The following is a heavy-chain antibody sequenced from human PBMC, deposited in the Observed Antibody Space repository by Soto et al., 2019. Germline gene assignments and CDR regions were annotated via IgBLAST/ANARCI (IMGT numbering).Heavy chain of an antibody. Sequence: LRLSCAASGFTFSSYAMSWVRQAPGKGLEWVSAISGSGGSTYYADSVKGRFTISRDNSKNTLYLQMNSLRAEDTAVYYCARIPRYSYGYRLYSYGMDVWGQGTTVTVSS. CDR3: ARIPRYSYGYRLYSYGMDV. D-gene: IGHD5-18*01. J-gene: IGHJ6*02. CDR1: GFTFSSYA. V-gene: IGHV3-23*01. CDR2: ISGSGGST.